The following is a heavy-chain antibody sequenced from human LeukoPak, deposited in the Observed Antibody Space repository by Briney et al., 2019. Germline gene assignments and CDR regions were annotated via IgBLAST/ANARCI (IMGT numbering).Heavy chain of an antibody. Sequence: PGGSPRLSCAASGFTFSNYWMHWVRQAPGKGLVWVSRINGDGISTGYADSVKGRFTVSRDNAKKTLYLQMNSLRAEDTAVYYCARDVGNFDYWGQGTLVPVSS. V-gene: IGHV3-74*01. CDR1: GFTFSNYW. CDR3: ARDVGNFDY. CDR2: INGDGIST. J-gene: IGHJ4*02.